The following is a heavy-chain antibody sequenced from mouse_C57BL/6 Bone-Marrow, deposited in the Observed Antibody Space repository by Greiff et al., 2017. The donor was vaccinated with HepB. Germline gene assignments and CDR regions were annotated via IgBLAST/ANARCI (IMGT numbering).Heavy chain of an antibody. CDR3: LLTTVVAHYFDY. V-gene: IGHV14-4*01. J-gene: IGHJ2*01. CDR1: GFNIKDDY. D-gene: IGHD1-1*01. Sequence: VQLKQSGAELVRPGASVKLSCTASGFNIKDDYMHWVKQRPEQGLAWIGWIDPENGDTEYASKFQGKATITADTSSNTAYLQLSSLTSEDTAVYYCLLTTVVAHYFDYWGQGTTLTVSS. CDR2: IDPENGDT.